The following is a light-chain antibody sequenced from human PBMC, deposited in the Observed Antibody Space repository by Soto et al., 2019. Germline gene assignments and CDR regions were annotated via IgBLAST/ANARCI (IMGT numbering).Light chain of an antibody. V-gene: IGLV1-44*01. J-gene: IGLJ1*01. CDR3: AACEDSLNVYV. Sequence: QSVLTQPPSASGTPGQRVTISCSGSSSNIGSNTVNWYQQLPGTAPKFLIYSHNQRPSGVPDRFSGSKSGTSASVDISGFQSEDEADYYCAACEDSLNVYVFCTGTKLTVL. CDR2: SHN. CDR1: SSNIGSNT.